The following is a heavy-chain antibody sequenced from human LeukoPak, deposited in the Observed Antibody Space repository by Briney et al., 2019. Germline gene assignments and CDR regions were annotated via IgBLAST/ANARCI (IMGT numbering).Heavy chain of an antibody. V-gene: IGHV1-8*03. J-gene: IGHJ5*02. CDR3: ARGGQLVGGGGGYNWFDP. CDR1: GYTFTSYD. Sequence: ASVKVSCKASGYTFTSYDINWVRQATGQGLEWMGWMNPNSGNTGYAQKFQGRVTITRNTSISTAYMELSSLRSEDTAVYYCARGGQLVGGGGGYNWFDPWGQGTLVTVSS. CDR2: MNPNSGNT. D-gene: IGHD2-21*01.